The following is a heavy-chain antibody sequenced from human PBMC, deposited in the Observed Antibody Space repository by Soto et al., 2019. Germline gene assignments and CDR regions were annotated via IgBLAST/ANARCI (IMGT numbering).Heavy chain of an antibody. J-gene: IGHJ6*02. CDR1: GYSFTSYW. CDR2: IDPSDSYT. CDR3: ARLDTAMMYYYYGMDV. Sequence: PGESLKISCKGSGYSFTSYWISWVRQMPGKGLEWMGRIDPSDSYTNYSPSFQGHVTISADKSISTAYLQWSSLKASDTAMYYCARLDTAMMYYYYGMDVWGQGTTVTVSS. V-gene: IGHV5-10-1*01. D-gene: IGHD5-18*01.